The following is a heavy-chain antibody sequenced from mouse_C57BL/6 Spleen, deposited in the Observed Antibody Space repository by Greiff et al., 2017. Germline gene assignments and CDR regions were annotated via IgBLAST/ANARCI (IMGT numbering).Heavy chain of an antibody. CDR3: AKSTVVRSPDYYAMDY. CDR1: GFTFSDYG. J-gene: IGHJ4*01. CDR2: ISSGSSTI. D-gene: IGHD1-1*01. Sequence: EVKLVESGGGLVKPGGSLKLSCAASGFTFSDYGMHWVRQAPEKGLEWVAYISSGSSTIYYADTVKGRFTISRDNAKNTLFLQMTSLRSEDTAMYYCAKSTVVRSPDYYAMDYWGQGTSVTVSS. V-gene: IGHV5-17*01.